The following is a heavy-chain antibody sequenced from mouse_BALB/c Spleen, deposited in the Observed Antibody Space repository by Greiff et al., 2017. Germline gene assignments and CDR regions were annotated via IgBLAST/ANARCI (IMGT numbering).Heavy chain of an antibody. Sequence: EVQLQESGAELVRPGASVKMSCKASGYTFTSYVMHWVKQKPGQGLEWIGYINPYNDGTKYNEKFKGKATLTSDKSSSTAYMELSSLTSEDSAVYYCARMGQLGLRRFAYWGQGTLVTVSA. CDR3: ARMGQLGLRRFAY. V-gene: IGHV1-14*01. J-gene: IGHJ3*01. CDR2: INPYNDGT. D-gene: IGHD3-2*01. CDR1: GYTFTSYV.